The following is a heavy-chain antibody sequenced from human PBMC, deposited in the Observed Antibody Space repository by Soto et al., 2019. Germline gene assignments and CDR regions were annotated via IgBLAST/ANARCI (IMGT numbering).Heavy chain of an antibody. CDR2: MNPNSGNT. Sequence: QVQLVQSGAEVKKPGASVKVSCKASGYTFTSYDINWVRQATGQGLEWMGWMNPNSGNTGYAQKAQXXVTMTRNTSIGPAYMELSSLPSDDTAVYHCARERAVAGVDYWGQGTLVTVSS. J-gene: IGHJ4*02. V-gene: IGHV1-8*01. D-gene: IGHD6-19*01. CDR1: GYTFTSYD. CDR3: ARERAVAGVDY.